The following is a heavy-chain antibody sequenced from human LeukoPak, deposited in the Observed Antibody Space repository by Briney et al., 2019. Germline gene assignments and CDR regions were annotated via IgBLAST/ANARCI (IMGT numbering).Heavy chain of an antibody. CDR1: GGSISSGDYY. CDR3: ARGNARIAAARRGRGYYYMDV. D-gene: IGHD6-13*01. Sequence: PSQTLSLTCTVSGGSISSGDYYWSWIRQPPGKGLEWIGEINHSGSTNYNPSLKSRVTISVDTSKNQFSLKLSSVTAADTAVYYCARGNARIAAARRGRGYYYMDVWGKGTTVTVSS. CDR2: INHSGST. J-gene: IGHJ6*03. V-gene: IGHV4-30-4*08.